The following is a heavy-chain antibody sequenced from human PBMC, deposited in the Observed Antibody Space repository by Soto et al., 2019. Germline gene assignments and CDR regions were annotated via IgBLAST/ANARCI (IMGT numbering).Heavy chain of an antibody. CDR3: AKDRNYPRDQFHY. Sequence: GGSLRLSCAASGVTFSTYALSWVRQAPGKGLEWVSAISANGQGIYYADSVRGRFTISRDNSKNTIFLHMDSLRAEDTAVYYCAKDRNYPRDQFHYWGQGTLVTVSS. CDR2: ISANGQGI. V-gene: IGHV3-23*01. J-gene: IGHJ4*02. D-gene: IGHD1-7*01. CDR1: GVTFSTYA.